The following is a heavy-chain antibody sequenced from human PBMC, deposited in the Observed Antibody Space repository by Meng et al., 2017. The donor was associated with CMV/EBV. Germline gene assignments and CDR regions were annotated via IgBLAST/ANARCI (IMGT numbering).Heavy chain of an antibody. CDR3: ARESITIFGVVMTGMNV. CDR2: ISSSGSTI. J-gene: IGHJ6*02. Sequence: LSLTCAASGFTFSDYYMSWIRQAPGKGLEWVSYISSSGSTIYYADSVKGRFTISRDNAKNSLYLQMNSLRAEDTAVYYCARESITIFGVVMTGMNVWGQGTTVTVSS. V-gene: IGHV3-11*01. CDR1: GFTFSDYY. D-gene: IGHD3-3*01.